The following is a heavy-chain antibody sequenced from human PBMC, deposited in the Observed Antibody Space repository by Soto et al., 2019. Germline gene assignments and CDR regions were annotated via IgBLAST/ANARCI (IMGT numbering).Heavy chain of an antibody. CDR3: AREGYGYYYIVTGYYYYYGMDV. V-gene: IGHV3-21*01. CDR2: ISSSSSYI. Sequence: EVQLVESGGGLVKPGGSLRLSCAASGFTFSSYSMNWVRQAPGKGLEWVSSISSSSSYIYYADSVKGRFTISRDNAKNSLYLQMNSLRVEDTAVYYCAREGYGYYYIVTGYYYYYGMDVWGQGTTVTVSS. CDR1: GFTFSSYS. D-gene: IGHD3-9*01. J-gene: IGHJ6*02.